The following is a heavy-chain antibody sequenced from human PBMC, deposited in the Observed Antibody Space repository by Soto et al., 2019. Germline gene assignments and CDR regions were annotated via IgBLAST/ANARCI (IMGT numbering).Heavy chain of an antibody. D-gene: IGHD6-6*01. CDR1: GFTFSSYA. V-gene: IGHV3-23*01. CDR2: ISGSGGST. CDR3: YGSSSRFDY. Sequence: GGSLRLSCAASGFTFSSYAMSWVRQAPGKGLEWVSAISGSGGSTYYADSVKGRFTISRDNSKNTLYLKMNGLGAEDTAVYYSYGSSSRFDYWGQGTLVTVSS. J-gene: IGHJ4*02.